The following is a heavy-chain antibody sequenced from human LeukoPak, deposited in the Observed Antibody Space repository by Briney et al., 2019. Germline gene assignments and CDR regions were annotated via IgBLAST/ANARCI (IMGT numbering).Heavy chain of an antibody. V-gene: IGHV4-39*07. CDR3: ASVPAAILLGV. D-gene: IGHD2-2*02. CDR1: GGSISSSSYY. CDR2: IYYSGST. Sequence: SETLSLTCTVSGGSISSSSYYWGWIRQPPGKGLEWIGSIYYSGSTYYNPSLKSRVTISVDTSKNQFSLKLSSVTAADTAVYYCASVPAAILLGVWGKGTTVTVSS. J-gene: IGHJ6*04.